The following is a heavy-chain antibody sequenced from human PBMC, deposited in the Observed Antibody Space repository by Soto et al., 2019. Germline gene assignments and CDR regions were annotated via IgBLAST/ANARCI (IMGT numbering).Heavy chain of an antibody. D-gene: IGHD6-13*01. V-gene: IGHV3-53*01. J-gene: IGHJ4*02. CDR3: ARDPPGIAASGGGG. CDR1: GFTVSNHY. Sequence: EVQLVESGGGLIQPGGSLRLSCAASGFTVSNHYMRWVRQAPGKGLERVSLIYSGGSTHYADSVKGRFTISRDNSKNTLYLQMNSLRVEDTAVYYCARDPPGIAASGGGGWGQGTLVTVSS. CDR2: IYSGGST.